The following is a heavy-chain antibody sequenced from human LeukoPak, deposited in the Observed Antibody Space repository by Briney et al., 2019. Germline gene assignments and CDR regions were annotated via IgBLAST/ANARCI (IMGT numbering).Heavy chain of an antibody. J-gene: IGHJ6*02. CDR2: IYSGGST. D-gene: IGHD6-6*01. CDR3: ARPSAYYYYGMDV. Sequence: GGSLRLSCAASGFTVSSNDMSWVRQAPGKGLEWVSVIYSGGSTYYADSVKGRFTISRDNSKNTLYLQMNSLRAEDTAVYYCARPSAYYYYGMDVWGQGTTVTVSS. CDR1: GFTVSSND. V-gene: IGHV3-53*01.